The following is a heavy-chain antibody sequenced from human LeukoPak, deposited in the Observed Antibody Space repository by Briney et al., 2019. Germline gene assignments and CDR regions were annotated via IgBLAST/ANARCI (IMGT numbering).Heavy chain of an antibody. J-gene: IGHJ4*02. V-gene: IGHV2-5*02. CDR2: IYWDNDK. CDR3: THRLYNLLTGHYSLFDY. CDR1: GFSLSYSGVA. Sequence: SGPTLVNPTQTLTLTCTFSGFSLSYSGVAVGWIRQPPGKALEWLALIYWDNDKRFSPSLKNRLTITKDTSKNQVVLTLTNVDPVDTATYYCTHRLYNLLTGHYSLFDYWGQGILVTVSS. D-gene: IGHD3-9*01.